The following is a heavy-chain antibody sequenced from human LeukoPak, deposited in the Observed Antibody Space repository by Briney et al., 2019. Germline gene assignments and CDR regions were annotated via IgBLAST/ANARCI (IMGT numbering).Heavy chain of an antibody. CDR1: GGSISSYY. D-gene: IGHD1-26*01. Sequence: PSETLSLTCTVSGGSISSYYWSWLRQPPGKGLEWIGYIYYSGSTNYNPSLKSRVTISVDTSKNQFSLKLSSVTAADTAVYYCARVGIRQGAFDIWGQGTMVTVSS. V-gene: IGHV4-59*01. CDR2: IYYSGST. CDR3: ARVGIRQGAFDI. J-gene: IGHJ3*02.